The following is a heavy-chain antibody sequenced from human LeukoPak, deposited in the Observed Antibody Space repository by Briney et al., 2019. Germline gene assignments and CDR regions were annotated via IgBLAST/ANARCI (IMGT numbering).Heavy chain of an antibody. J-gene: IGHJ4*02. CDR2: IYTSGRT. Sequence: PSETLSLTCTVSGGSISSYYWSWIRQPAGKGLEWIGRIYTSGRTNYNPSLKSRVTMSVDTSKNQFSLKLSSVTAADTAVYYYARGGGYYDSSGYPFDYWGQGTLVTVSS. CDR3: ARGGGYYDSSGYPFDY. D-gene: IGHD3-22*01. CDR1: GGSISSYY. V-gene: IGHV4-4*07.